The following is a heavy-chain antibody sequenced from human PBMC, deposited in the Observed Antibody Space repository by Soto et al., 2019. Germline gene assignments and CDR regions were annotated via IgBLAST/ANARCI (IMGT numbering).Heavy chain of an antibody. D-gene: IGHD5-18*01. V-gene: IGHV4-34*01. Sequence: SETLSLTCAVYGGSFSGYYWSWIRQPPGKGLEWIGEINHSGSTNYNPSLKSRVTISVDTSKNQFSLKLSSVTAADTAVYYCASQTVPVDTAMVNYFDYWGQGTLVTVSS. J-gene: IGHJ4*02. CDR2: INHSGST. CDR3: ASQTVPVDTAMVNYFDY. CDR1: GGSFSGYY.